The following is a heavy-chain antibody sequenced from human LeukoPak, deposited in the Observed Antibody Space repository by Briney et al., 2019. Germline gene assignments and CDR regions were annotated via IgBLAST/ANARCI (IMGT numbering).Heavy chain of an antibody. CDR2: ISWNSGSI. CDR1: GFTFDDYA. J-gene: IGHJ5*02. Sequence: TGGSLRLSCAASGFTFDDYAMHWVRQAPGKGLEWVSGISWNSGSIGYADSVKGRFTISRDNAKDSLYLQMNSLRAEDTALYYCAKGGIAAAGRLNWFDPWGQGTLVTVSS. CDR3: AKGGIAAAGRLNWFDP. V-gene: IGHV3-9*01. D-gene: IGHD6-13*01.